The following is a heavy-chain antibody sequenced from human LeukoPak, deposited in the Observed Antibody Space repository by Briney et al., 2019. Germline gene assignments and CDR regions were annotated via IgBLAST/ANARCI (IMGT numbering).Heavy chain of an antibody. CDR3: ARDPHGYKSGYGWFDP. J-gene: IGHJ5*02. CDR2: ISSSSDYI. D-gene: IGHD5-18*01. Sequence: GGSLRLSCAASGFTFSSFSMNWVRQAPGKGLEWVSSISSSSDYIHYADSVKGRFTISRDSAKNSLYLQMNSLRAEDTAVYYCARDPHGYKSGYGWFDPWGQGTLVTVSS. CDR1: GFTFSSFS. V-gene: IGHV3-21*01.